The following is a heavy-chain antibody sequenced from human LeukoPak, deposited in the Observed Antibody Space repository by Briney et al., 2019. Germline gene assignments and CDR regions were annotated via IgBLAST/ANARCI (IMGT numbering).Heavy chain of an antibody. D-gene: IGHD6-13*01. J-gene: IGHJ6*03. CDR2: INHSGST. Sequence: PSETLSLTCAVYGGSFSGYYWSWIRQPPGKGLEWIGEINHSGSTNYNPSLKSRVTISVDTSKNQFSLKLSSVTAADTAVYYCARGLDYAPIAAAGTYYYYMDVWGKGTTVTVSS. CDR1: GGSFSGYY. V-gene: IGHV4-34*01. CDR3: ARGLDYAPIAAAGTYYYYMDV.